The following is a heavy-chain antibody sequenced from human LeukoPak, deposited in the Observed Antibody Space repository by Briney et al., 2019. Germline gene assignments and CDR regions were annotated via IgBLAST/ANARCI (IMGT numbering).Heavy chain of an antibody. CDR1: GGSISSYY. J-gene: IGHJ6*02. Sequence: SETLSLTCTVSGGSISSYYWSWVRQPPGKGLEWIGYIYYGGSTNYNPSLKSRVTISVDTSKNQFSLKLSSVTAADTAVYYCARGDVYYYGMDVWGQGTTVTVSS. V-gene: IGHV4-59*01. CDR2: IYYGGST. CDR3: ARGDVYYYGMDV.